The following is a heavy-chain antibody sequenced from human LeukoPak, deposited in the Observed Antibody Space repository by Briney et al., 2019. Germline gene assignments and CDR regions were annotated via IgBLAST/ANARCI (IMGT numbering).Heavy chain of an antibody. V-gene: IGHV1-18*01. CDR2: YNGNT. CDR3: AGDLDSSGYYYYYYGMDV. D-gene: IGHD3-22*01. Sequence: YNGNTNYAQKLQGRVTMTTDTSTSTAYMELRSLRSDDTAVYYCAGDLDSSGYYYYYYGMDVWGQGTTVTVSS. J-gene: IGHJ6*02.